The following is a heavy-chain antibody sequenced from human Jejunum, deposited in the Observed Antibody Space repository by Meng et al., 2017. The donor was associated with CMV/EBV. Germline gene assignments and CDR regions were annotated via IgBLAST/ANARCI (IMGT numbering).Heavy chain of an antibody. CDR1: TYSGGW. J-gene: IGHJ4*02. CDR2: ITSKKDGETT. Sequence: TYSGGWMTWGRQAAGGGLEWVGTITSKKDGETTENAAAMISRLTISSNASTNTLYLRMNSLDTEDTGIYYRTTDLNGGDYQHNGYWGQGTLVTVSS. D-gene: IGHD2-21*02. CDR3: TTDLNGGDYQHNGY. V-gene: IGHV3-15*01.